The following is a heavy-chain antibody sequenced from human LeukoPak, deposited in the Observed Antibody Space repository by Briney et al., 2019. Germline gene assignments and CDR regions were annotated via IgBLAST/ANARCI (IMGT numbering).Heavy chain of an antibody. CDR1: GYTFTSSD. V-gene: IGHV1-2*06. CDR2: INPNSGGT. D-gene: IGHD1-26*01. CDR3: ARAYIVGARRWFDP. Sequence: ASVKVSCKASGYTFTSSDLNWVRQAPGQGLEWMGRINPNSGGTNYAQKFQGRVTMTRDTSISTAYMELSRLRSDDTAVYYCARAYIVGARRWFDPWGQGTLVTVSS. J-gene: IGHJ5*02.